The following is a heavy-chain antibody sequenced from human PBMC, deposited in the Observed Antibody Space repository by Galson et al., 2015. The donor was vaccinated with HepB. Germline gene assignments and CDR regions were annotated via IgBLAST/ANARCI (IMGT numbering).Heavy chain of an antibody. D-gene: IGHD5-12*01. CDR3: AIGGIVATIFVPFDY. CDR1: GFTFSSYA. J-gene: IGHJ4*02. V-gene: IGHV3-23*01. CDR2: ISGSGGST. Sequence: SLRLSCAASGFTFSSYAMSWVRQAPGKGLEWVSAISGSGGSTYYADSVKGRFTISRDNSKNTLYLQMNSLRAEDTAVYYRAIGGIVATIFVPFDYWGQGTLVTVSS.